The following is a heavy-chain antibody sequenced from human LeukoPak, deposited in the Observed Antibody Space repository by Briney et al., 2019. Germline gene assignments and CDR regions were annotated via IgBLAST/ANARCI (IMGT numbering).Heavy chain of an antibody. J-gene: IGHJ2*01. V-gene: IGHV4-59*01. D-gene: IGHD6-13*01. CDR3: ARGITAASLIWYFDL. CDR1: GGSIRGYY. Sequence: SETLSLTCTVSGGSIRGYYWSWIRQPPGKGLEWIGYIYFSGRSKYNPSLKSRVTMSVATSKHQFSLNLSSVTAADTAVYYSARGITAASLIWYFDLWGRGTLVTVSS. CDR2: IYFSGRS.